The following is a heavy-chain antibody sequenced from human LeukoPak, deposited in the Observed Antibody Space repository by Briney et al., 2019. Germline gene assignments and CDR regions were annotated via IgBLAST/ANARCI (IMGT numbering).Heavy chain of an antibody. D-gene: IGHD6-13*01. CDR2: ISYDGSNK. CDR1: GFTFSSYG. CDR3: AKDQQQLDY. J-gene: IGHJ4*02. Sequence: GGSLRLSCAASGFTFSSYGMHWVRQAPGKGLEWVAVISYDGSNKYYADSVKGRFTISRDNSKNTLYLQMNSLRAGDTAVYYCAKDQQQLDYWGQGTLVTVSS. V-gene: IGHV3-30*18.